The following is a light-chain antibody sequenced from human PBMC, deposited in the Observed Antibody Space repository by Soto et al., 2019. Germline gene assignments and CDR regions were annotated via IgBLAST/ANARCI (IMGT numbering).Light chain of an antibody. V-gene: IGKV1-5*01. CDR3: QQYDTYST. CDR1: QSISNR. CDR2: DAS. J-gene: IGKJ1*01. Sequence: DIQMTQSPSTLSASVGDRVTITCRASQSISNRLAWYHQKPGKTPNLMIYDASNLGSGVPSSISGSGSGTEFTLTISSLQPDDFATYYCQQYDTYSTFGQGTKLESK.